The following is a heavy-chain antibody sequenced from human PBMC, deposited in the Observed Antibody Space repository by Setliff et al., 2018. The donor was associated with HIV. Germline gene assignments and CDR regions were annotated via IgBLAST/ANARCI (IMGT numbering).Heavy chain of an antibody. CDR3: ARLSGDYYYFDY. D-gene: IGHD2-21*02. CDR2: IYYSGST. Sequence: PSETLSLTCTVSGGSISTSSWWGWIRQTPGKGLEWIGYIYYSGSTNYNPSLKSRVTMSLDTSKNQFSLKLNSVTAADTAVYYCARLSGDYYYFDYWGQGTLVTVSS. CDR1: GGSISTSSW. V-gene: IGHV4-28*01. J-gene: IGHJ4*02.